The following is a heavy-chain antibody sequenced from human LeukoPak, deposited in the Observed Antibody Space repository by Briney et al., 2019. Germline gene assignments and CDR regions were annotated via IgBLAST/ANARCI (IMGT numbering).Heavy chain of an antibody. CDR2: IYYGGST. D-gene: IGHD3-10*01. Sequence: PSQTLSLTCTVSGGSISSGGYYWSWIRQHPGKGLEWIGYIYYGGSTYYNPSLKSRVTISVDTSKNQFSLKLSSVTAADTAVYYCARKTARKLSYYYGSGTGAFDIWGQGTMVTVSS. CDR3: ARKTARKLSYYYGSGTGAFDI. J-gene: IGHJ3*02. CDR1: GGSISSGGYY. V-gene: IGHV4-31*03.